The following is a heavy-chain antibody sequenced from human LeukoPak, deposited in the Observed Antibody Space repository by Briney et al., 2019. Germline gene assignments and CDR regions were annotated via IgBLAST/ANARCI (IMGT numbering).Heavy chain of an antibody. J-gene: IGHJ4*02. Sequence: GGSLRLLCGASGFTLKHFGMLWLRQARGKALVWVGFIWYEIRNKYYAYSVQGRFTISRDNSKNVLDIQLNSLRPDDTAFYYCAKVLTYYPGSGSYYPDFWGQGTLVTVSS. CDR1: GFTLKHFG. V-gene: IGHV3-30*02. D-gene: IGHD3-10*01. CDR2: IWYEIRNK. CDR3: AKVLTYYPGSGSYYPDF.